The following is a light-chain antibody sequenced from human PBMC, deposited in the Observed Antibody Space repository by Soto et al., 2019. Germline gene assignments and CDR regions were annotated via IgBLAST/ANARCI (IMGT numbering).Light chain of an antibody. Sequence: EIVMPQSPATLSVSPGERATLSCRASQRVSSNLAWYQQKPGQAPRLLIYGACTRATGIPPRFSGSGSGTEFTLTISRLPSEDLAVYSCQQYNSWGTFGQGTKVEIK. CDR2: GAC. V-gene: IGKV3-15*01. CDR1: QRVSSN. CDR3: QQYNSWGT. J-gene: IGKJ1*01.